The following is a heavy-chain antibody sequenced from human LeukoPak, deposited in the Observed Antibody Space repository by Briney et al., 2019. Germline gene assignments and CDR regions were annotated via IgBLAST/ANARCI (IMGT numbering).Heavy chain of an antibody. D-gene: IGHD5-18*01. CDR2: ISGSGGST. V-gene: IGHV3-23*01. J-gene: IGHJ5*02. Sequence: GGSLRLSCAASGFTFSSYAMSWVRQAPGKGLEWVSAISGSGGSTYYADSVKGRFTISRDNSKNTLYLQMNSLRAEDTAVYYCARGSGYTYGTYFDPWGQGTLVTVSP. CDR1: GFTFSSYA. CDR3: ARGSGYTYGTYFDP.